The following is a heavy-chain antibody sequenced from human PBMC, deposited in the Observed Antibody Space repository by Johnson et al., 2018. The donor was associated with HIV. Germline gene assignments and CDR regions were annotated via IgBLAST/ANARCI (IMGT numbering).Heavy chain of an antibody. J-gene: IGHJ3*02. D-gene: IGHD3-22*01. CDR3: AKETRDSRSAFDI. Sequence: MQLVESGGGLVQPGGSLRLSCAASGFTFSSYWMSWVRQAPGKGLEWVANIKQDGSEKYYADSVKGRFTISRDNSKKTLFLQMNNLRAEDTAVYFCAKETRDSRSAFDIWGQGTMVTVSS. CDR2: IKQDGSEK. CDR1: GFTFSSYW. V-gene: IGHV3-7*01.